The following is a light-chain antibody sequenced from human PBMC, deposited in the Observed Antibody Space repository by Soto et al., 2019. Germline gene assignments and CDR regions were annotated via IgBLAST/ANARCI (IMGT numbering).Light chain of an antibody. J-gene: IGKJ1*01. CDR2: DAS. CDR1: QSVKTF. CDR3: QQRNDWPWT. Sequence: EIVLTQSPATLSLSPGERATLSCRASQSVKTFLVWYQQRPGQAPRLLIHDASHRDAGVPVRVSGSGSWTDFTLTISSLEPADFDVYVCQQRNDWPWTFGQGTQVDIK. V-gene: IGKV3-11*01.